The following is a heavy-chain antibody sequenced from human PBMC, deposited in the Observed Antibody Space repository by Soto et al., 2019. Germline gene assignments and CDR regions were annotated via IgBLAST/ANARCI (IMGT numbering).Heavy chain of an antibody. V-gene: IGHV4-39*01. CDR2: INYGRST. J-gene: IGHJ5*02. D-gene: IGHD1-26*01. CDR3: ARHSGSYSLQS. Sequence: QVQLQESGPGLVKPSETLSLSCAVSGDSISNSDAYWTWIRQPPGKGLEWLGTINYGRSTYYNPSLGSRDTLSVDTSKNQFSLKLSSVSATDTAFYYCARHSGSYSLQSWGQGTLVTVSS. CDR1: GDSISNSDAY.